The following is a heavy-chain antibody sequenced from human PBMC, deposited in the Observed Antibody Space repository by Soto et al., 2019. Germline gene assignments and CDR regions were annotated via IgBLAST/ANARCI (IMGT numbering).Heavy chain of an antibody. CDR2: ISGSGGST. D-gene: IGHD7-27*01. CDR1: GFTFSSYA. Sequence: PGGSVRLSCAASGFTFSSYAMSWVRQAPGKGLEWVSAISGSGGSTYYADSVKGRFTISRDNSKNTLYLQMNSLRAEDTAVYYCAKDGDRTYYYYYGMDVWGQGTTVTVSS. V-gene: IGHV3-23*01. CDR3: AKDGDRTYYYYYGMDV. J-gene: IGHJ6*02.